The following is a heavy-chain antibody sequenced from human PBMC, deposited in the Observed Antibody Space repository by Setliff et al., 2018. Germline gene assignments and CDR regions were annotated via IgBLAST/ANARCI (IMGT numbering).Heavy chain of an antibody. CDR2: TSYSGST. V-gene: IGHV4-31*03. Sequence: SETLSLTCTVSGDSMSSGYYYWSWIRQHPGKGLEWIGYTSYSGSTYYNPSLKSRLTISLDTSKNQFSLTLSSVTAADTAVYYCARLPNYVWGSPVDYWGQGTLVTVSS. CDR1: GDSMSSGYYY. CDR3: ARLPNYVWGSPVDY. D-gene: IGHD3-16*01. J-gene: IGHJ4*02.